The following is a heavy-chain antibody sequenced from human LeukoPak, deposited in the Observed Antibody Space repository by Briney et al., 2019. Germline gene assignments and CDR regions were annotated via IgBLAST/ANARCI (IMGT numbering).Heavy chain of an antibody. CDR2: ISYDGSKK. Sequence: PGGSLTLSCAASGFTFSTYGMHWVRQAPGKGLEWVAVISYDGSKKYYGDSVKGRFTISRDNSKNTLYLQMNSLRAEDTAVYYCAITSLWGQGTPVTVSS. J-gene: IGHJ4*03. CDR1: GFTFSTYG. V-gene: IGHV3-30*03. D-gene: IGHD1-1*01. CDR3: AITSL.